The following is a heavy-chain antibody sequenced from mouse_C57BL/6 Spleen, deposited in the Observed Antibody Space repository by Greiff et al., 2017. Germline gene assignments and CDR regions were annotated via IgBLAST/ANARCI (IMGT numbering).Heavy chain of an antibody. J-gene: IGHJ2*01. V-gene: IGHV1-82*01. CDR3: ARDGNYSNYVDY. Sequence: QVQLQQSGPELVKPGASVKISCKASGYAFSSSWMNWVKQRPGKGLEWIGRIYPGDGDTNYNGKFKGKATLTADKSSSTAYMQLSSLTSEDSAVYFCARDGNYSNYVDYWGQGTTLTVSS. D-gene: IGHD2-5*01. CDR2: IYPGDGDT. CDR1: GYAFSSSW.